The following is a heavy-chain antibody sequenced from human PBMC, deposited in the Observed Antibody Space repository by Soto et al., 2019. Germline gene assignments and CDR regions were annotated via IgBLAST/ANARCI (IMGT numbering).Heavy chain of an antibody. D-gene: IGHD3-10*01. CDR2: INHSGST. CDR3: ARRKYSGSGSYYNRPYYYGMDV. V-gene: IGHV4-34*01. Sequence: PSEPLSHTCAVYGGSFSGYYWSRVGQPPGKGLEWIGEINHSGSTNYNPSLKSRVTISVDTSKNQFSLKLSSVTAADTAVYYCARRKYSGSGSYYNRPYYYGMDVWGQGTTVT. J-gene: IGHJ6*02. CDR1: GGSFSGYY.